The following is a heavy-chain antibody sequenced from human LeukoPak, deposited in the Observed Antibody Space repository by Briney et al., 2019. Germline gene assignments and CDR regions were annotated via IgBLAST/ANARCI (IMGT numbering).Heavy chain of an antibody. J-gene: IGHJ5*02. CDR3: AKSPRSTSMTTVTIVNWFDP. CDR2: ISGSGGST. CDR1: GFTFSSYA. Sequence: HPGGSLRLSCAASGFTFSSYAMSWVRQAPGKGLEWVSAISGSGGSTYYADSVKGRFTISRDNSKNTLYLQMNSLRAEDTAVYYCAKSPRSTSMTTVTIVNWFDPWGQGTLVTVSS. D-gene: IGHD4-17*01. V-gene: IGHV3-23*01.